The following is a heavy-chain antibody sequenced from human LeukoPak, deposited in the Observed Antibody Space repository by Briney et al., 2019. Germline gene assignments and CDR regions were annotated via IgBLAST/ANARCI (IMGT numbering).Heavy chain of an antibody. CDR2: ISGGGGST. CDR3: AKQLGYCSDGSCYFPY. CDR1: GFTFSTFA. J-gene: IGHJ4*02. Sequence: GGSLRLSCAASGFTFSTFAMSWVRQTPGKGLEWVSVISGGGGSTDYADSVKGRFTVSRDNSKNTLYLQMDSLTVEDTAVYYCAKQLGYCSDGSCYFPYWGQGTLVTVSS. V-gene: IGHV3-23*01. D-gene: IGHD2-15*01.